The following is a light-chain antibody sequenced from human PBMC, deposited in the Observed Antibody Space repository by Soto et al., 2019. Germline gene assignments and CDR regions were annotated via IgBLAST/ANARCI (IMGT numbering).Light chain of an antibody. CDR2: GNS. CDR3: QSYDSSLSVV. J-gene: IGLJ2*01. V-gene: IGLV1-40*01. CDR1: SANIGAGYD. Sequence: QSVLTQPPSVSGAPGQRVTLSCTGSSANIGAGYDVHWYQQLPGTAPKLLIYGNSNRPSGVPDRFSGSKSGTSASLAITGIQAEDEADYYCQSYDSSLSVVFGGGTKLTVL.